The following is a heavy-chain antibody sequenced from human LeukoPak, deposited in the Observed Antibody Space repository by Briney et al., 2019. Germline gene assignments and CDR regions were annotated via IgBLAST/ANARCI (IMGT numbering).Heavy chain of an antibody. CDR2: INWNGGST. V-gene: IGHV3-20*04. CDR3: AKAYGSGSFSSALD. J-gene: IGHJ4*02. Sequence: PGGSLRLSCAASGFTFDDYGMSWVRQAPGKGLEWVSGINWNGGSTGYADSVKGRFTISRDNSKNMLYLQMNSLRVEDTAVYYCAKAYGSGSFSSALDWGQGTLVTVSS. D-gene: IGHD3-10*01. CDR1: GFTFDDYG.